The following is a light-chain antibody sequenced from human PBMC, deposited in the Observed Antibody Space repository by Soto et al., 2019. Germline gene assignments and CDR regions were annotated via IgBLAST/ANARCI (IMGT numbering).Light chain of an antibody. CDR2: GAS. J-gene: IGKJ1*01. CDR3: QQYGSSTAT. CDR1: QSVSSSY. Sequence: EIVLTPSPGTLSLSPVEISTLSCRASQSVSSSYLAWYQQKPGQAPRLLIYGASSRATGIPDRFSGSGSGTDFTLTISRLEPEDSAVYYCQQYGSSTATCGQGNKVDIK. V-gene: IGKV3-20*01.